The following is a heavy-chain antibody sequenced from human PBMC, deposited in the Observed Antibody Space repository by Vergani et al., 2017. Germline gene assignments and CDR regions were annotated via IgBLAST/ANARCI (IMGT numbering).Heavy chain of an antibody. J-gene: IGHJ4*02. CDR1: GFTFSSYA. V-gene: IGHV3-23*01. CDR2: ISGSGGRT. CDR3: AVTRWELDFDY. Sequence: EVQLLESGGGLVQPGGSLRLSCAASGFTFSSYAMSWVRQAPGKGLEWVSAISGSGGRTYYADFVKGRFTISRDKSNNTLYRQMNSLRAEEAAVYYCAVTRWELDFDYWGQGTLVTVSS. D-gene: IGHD1-26*01.